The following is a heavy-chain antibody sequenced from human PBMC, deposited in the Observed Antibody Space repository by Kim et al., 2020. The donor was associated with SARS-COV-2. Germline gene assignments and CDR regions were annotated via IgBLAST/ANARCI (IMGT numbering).Heavy chain of an antibody. CDR2: GDT. Sequence: GDTKYSQKFQGRVTITRDTSATTSYMELSSLRSEDTALYYCARSASGMDVWGQGTTVTVSS. CDR3: ARSASGMDV. V-gene: IGHV1-3*01. D-gene: IGHD2-15*01. J-gene: IGHJ6*02.